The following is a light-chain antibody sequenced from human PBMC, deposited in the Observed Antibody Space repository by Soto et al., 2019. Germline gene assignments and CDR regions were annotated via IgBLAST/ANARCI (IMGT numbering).Light chain of an antibody. J-gene: IGLJ1*01. CDR2: DVS. V-gene: IGLV2-11*01. CDR1: SSDVGAYDF. CDR3: YSYAGNYIYV. Sequence: QSALTQPRSVSGSPGQSLTISCTGTSSDVGAYDFVCWYQQHPGKAPKLMIYDVSQRPSGVPDRFSGSESGNTASLTISGLQTEDEADYYCYSYAGNYIYVFGTGTKLTVL.